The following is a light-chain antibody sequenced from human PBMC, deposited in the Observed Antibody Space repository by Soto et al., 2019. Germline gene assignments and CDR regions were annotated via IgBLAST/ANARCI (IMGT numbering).Light chain of an antibody. V-gene: IGLV2-14*01. Sequence: QSVLTQPPSVSGSPGQSITISCTGTSSDVGGYNYVSWYQQHPGKAPKIMIYDVSNRPSGVSNRFSGSKSGNTASLTISGLQAEDEADYYCSSYTSSSTLSYVFGTGTEVTVL. J-gene: IGLJ1*01. CDR2: DVS. CDR3: SSYTSSSTLSYV. CDR1: SSDVGGYNY.